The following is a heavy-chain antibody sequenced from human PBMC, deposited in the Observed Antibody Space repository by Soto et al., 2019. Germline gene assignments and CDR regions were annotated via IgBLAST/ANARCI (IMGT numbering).Heavy chain of an antibody. CDR3: AGSQSRGVSTVPPVDY. CDR2: IIPIFGTA. V-gene: IGHV1-69*12. J-gene: IGHJ4*02. Sequence: QVQLVQSGAEVKKPGSSVKVSCKASGGTFSSYAISWVRQAPGQGLEWMGGIIPIFGTANYAQKFQGRVTLTADEPTSTAHMELSSLRSEDTAVYYCAGSQSRGVSTVPPVDYWGQGTLVTVSS. CDR1: GGTFSSYA. D-gene: IGHD4-17*01.